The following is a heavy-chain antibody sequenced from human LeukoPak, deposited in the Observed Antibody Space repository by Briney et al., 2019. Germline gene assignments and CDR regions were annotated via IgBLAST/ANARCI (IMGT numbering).Heavy chain of an antibody. CDR2: ISAYNGNT. Sequence: ASVKVSFKASGYTFTSYGISWVRQAPGQGLEWMGWISAYNGNTNYAQKLQGRVTMTTDTSTSTAYMELRSLRPDDTAVYYCARDDYGDLRGNWGQGTLVTVSS. V-gene: IGHV1-18*01. J-gene: IGHJ4*02. CDR1: GYTFTSYG. CDR3: ARDDYGDLRGN. D-gene: IGHD4-17*01.